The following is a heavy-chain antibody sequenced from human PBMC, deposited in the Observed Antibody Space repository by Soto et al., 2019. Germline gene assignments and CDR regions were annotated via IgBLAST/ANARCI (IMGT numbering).Heavy chain of an antibody. CDR2: ITSSSSYT. D-gene: IGHD1-26*01. Sequence: QVQLVESGGGLVKPGGSLRLSCAASGFTFSDFYMSWIRQAPGKGLEWVSSITSSSSYTNYAESVKGRFTISRDNAKNSMYLQMNSLRAEDTAVYYCARDALRGSYPYWGQGTLVTVSS. V-gene: IGHV3-11*05. J-gene: IGHJ4*02. CDR3: ARDALRGSYPY. CDR1: GFTFSDFY.